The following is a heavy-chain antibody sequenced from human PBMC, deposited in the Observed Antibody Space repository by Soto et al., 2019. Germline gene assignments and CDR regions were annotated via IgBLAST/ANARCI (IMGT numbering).Heavy chain of an antibody. CDR1: GGSISSSSYY. CDR2: IYYSGST. CDR3: ATPSSSSPDY. J-gene: IGHJ4*02. D-gene: IGHD6-6*01. Sequence: PSETLSLTCTVSGGSISSSSYYWGWIRQPPGKGLEWIGSIYYSGSTYYNPSLKSRVTISVDTSKNQFSLKLSSVTAADTAVYYCATPSSSSPDYWGQGTLVTVSS. V-gene: IGHV4-39*01.